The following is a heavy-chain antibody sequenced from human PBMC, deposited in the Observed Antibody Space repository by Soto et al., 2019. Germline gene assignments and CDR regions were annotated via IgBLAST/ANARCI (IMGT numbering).Heavy chain of an antibody. CDR3: AQTSLRVYYYGMDV. Sequence: GCLSLSCQACGLTFSRYSTNWVRQAAGKGLEWVSHISGSSSTIYYTDSVKGRFTVPRDNAKNSLYLQMNSLRDEGTAVYLCAQTSLRVYYYGMDVWGQGTTVTVSS. CDR1: GLTFSRYS. CDR2: ISGSSSTI. J-gene: IGHJ6*02. V-gene: IGHV3-48*02.